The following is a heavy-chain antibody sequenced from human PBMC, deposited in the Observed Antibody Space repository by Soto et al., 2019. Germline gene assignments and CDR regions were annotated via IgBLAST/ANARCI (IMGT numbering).Heavy chain of an antibody. D-gene: IGHD3-10*01. CDR2: INHSGST. CDR3: ARALLRGAPHYYGMDV. Sequence: ASETLSLTCAVYGGSFSGYYWSWIRQPPGKGLEWIGEINHSGSTNYNPSLKSRVTISVDTSKNQFSLKLSSVTAADTAVYYCARALLRGAPHYYGMDVWGQGTTVTVS. J-gene: IGHJ6*02. V-gene: IGHV4-34*01. CDR1: GGSFSGYY.